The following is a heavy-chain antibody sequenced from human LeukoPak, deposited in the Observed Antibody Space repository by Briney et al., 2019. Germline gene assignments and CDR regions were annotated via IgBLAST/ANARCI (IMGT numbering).Heavy chain of an antibody. V-gene: IGHV3-7*01. D-gene: IGHD3-10*01. CDR3: ARMTGMVRGVRHRDYYYGMDV. CDR1: GFTFSSYW. Sequence: GGSLRLSCAASGFTFSSYWMSWVRQAPGKGLEWVANIKQDGSEKYYVDSVKGRFTISRDNAKNSLYLQMNSLRAEDTAVYYCARMTGMVRGVRHRDYYYGMDVWGQGTTVTVSS. CDR2: IKQDGSEK. J-gene: IGHJ6*02.